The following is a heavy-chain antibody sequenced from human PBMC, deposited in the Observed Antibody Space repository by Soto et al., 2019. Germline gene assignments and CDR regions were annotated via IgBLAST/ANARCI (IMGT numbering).Heavy chain of an antibody. V-gene: IGHV1-3*01. CDR3: ATVGYYDSSGHYYFDY. J-gene: IGHJ4*02. CDR1: GYTFTSYA. CDR2: INAGNGNT. Sequence: ALVKVSCKASGYTFTSYAVHWVRLAPEQRLEWMGWINAGNGNTKYSQKFQDRVTMTEDTSTDTAYMELSSLRSEDTAVYYCATVGYYDSSGHYYFDYWGQGTLVTVSS. D-gene: IGHD3-22*01.